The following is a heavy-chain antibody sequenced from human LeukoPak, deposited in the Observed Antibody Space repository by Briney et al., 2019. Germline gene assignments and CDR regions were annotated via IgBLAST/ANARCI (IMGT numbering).Heavy chain of an antibody. CDR1: GYIFTDYY. D-gene: IGHD3-22*01. Sequence: ASVKVSCEASGYIFTDYYMHWVRQAPGQELGWMGRINPNSGGTNYAQKLQGRVTMTTDTSTSTAYMELRSLRSDDTAVYYCARDPPSYYDSSGRQGQDYWGQGTLVTVSS. CDR3: ARDPPSYYDSSGRQGQDY. J-gene: IGHJ4*02. CDR2: INPNSGGT. V-gene: IGHV1/OR15-1*04.